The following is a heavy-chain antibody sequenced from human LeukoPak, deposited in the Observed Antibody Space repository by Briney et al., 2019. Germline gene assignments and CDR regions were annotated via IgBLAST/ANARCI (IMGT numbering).Heavy chain of an antibody. J-gene: IGHJ4*02. CDR2: IRYDGSNK. Sequence: GGSLRLSCAASGFTFSSYGMHWVRQAPGKGLEWVAFIRYDGSNKYYADSVKGRFTISRDNSKNTLYLRMNSLRAEDTAVYYCAKEGILINYFDYWGQGTLVTVSS. D-gene: IGHD2-15*01. V-gene: IGHV3-30*02. CDR1: GFTFSSYG. CDR3: AKEGILINYFDY.